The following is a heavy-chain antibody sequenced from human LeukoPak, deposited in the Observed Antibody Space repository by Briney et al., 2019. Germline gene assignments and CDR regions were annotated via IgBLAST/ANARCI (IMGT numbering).Heavy chain of an antibody. CDR1: GGSISSYY. D-gene: IGHD1-26*01. Sequence: SETLSLTCTVSGGSISSYYWSWIRQPPGKGLEWIGYIYYSGSTNYNPSLKSRVTISVDTSKNQFSLKLSSVTAADTAVYYCARVGSGSYTDYWGQGTLVTVSS. V-gene: IGHV4-59*01. CDR3: ARVGSGSYTDY. J-gene: IGHJ4*02. CDR2: IYYSGST.